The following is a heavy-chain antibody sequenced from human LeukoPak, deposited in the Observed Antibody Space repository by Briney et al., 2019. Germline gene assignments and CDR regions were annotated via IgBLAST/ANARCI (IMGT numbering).Heavy chain of an antibody. V-gene: IGHV4-59*08. J-gene: IGHJ6*02. D-gene: IGHD3-9*01. Sequence: PSETLSLTCTVSSDYITSYYWSWIRQPPGKGLEWVGYISYSGTPTYNPSLRGRVTISLDPSKTHFSLRLSPVTAADTAVYYCARQRTAPPIYEYYGMDVWGQGTTVTVSS. CDR1: SDYITSYY. CDR2: ISYSGTP. CDR3: ARQRTAPPIYEYYGMDV.